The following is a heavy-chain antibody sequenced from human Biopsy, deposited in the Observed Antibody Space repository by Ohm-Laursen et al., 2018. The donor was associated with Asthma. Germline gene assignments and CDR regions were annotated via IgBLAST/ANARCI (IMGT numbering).Heavy chain of an antibody. J-gene: IGHJ3*02. CDR3: VRDGTDDAFDI. D-gene: IGHD1-1*01. Sequence: SLRLSCTASGFSFSNFAIHWVRQAPGKGLEWVGVISKDASTQDHADSVKGRFTMARDNSKNTLDLQMNSLREEDTAVYYCVRDGTDDAFDIWGQGTVVSVSS. CDR1: GFSFSNFA. V-gene: IGHV3-30*01. CDR2: ISKDASTQ.